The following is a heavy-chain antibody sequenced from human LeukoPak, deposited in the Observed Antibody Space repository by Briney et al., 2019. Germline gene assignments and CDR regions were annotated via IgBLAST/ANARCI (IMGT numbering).Heavy chain of an antibody. Sequence: PGESLKISCKASGYSFTTYWIAWVRQMPGKGLEWMGIIYPGDSDTRYSPSFQGQVTISADKSFSTAYLQWSSLKASDTAMYYCARRGYAREWFDPWGQGTLVTVSS. CDR1: GYSFTTYW. V-gene: IGHV5-51*01. D-gene: IGHD5-18*01. CDR2: IYPGDSDT. CDR3: ARRGYAREWFDP. J-gene: IGHJ5*02.